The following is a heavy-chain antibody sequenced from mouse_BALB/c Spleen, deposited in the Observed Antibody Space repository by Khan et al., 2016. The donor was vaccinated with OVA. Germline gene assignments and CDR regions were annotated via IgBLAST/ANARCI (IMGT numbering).Heavy chain of an antibody. CDR3: AKLRVFYFDS. V-gene: IGHV2-3*01. CDR2: IWGDGST. J-gene: IGHJ2*01. CDR1: GFSLTSDG. Sequence: VELVESGPGLVAPSQSLSITCTVSGFSLTSDGVSWVRQPPGKGLEWLGVIWGDGSTNYHSALRSRLSIRKDNSKSQVFLKLDSLQTDDTATYYCAKLRVFYFDSWGQGTTLTVSS.